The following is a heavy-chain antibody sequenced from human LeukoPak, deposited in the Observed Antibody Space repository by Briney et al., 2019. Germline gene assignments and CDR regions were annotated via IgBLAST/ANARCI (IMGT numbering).Heavy chain of an antibody. CDR3: ARDRGYFHSGFDP. CDR2: IYYSGST. D-gene: IGHD5-12*01. Sequence: PSETLSLTCTVSSGSISSGGYYWSWIRQHPGKGREWIGYIYYSGSTKYNPSLKSRVTMSLDTSKNQFSLKLTSVTAADTAIYYCARDRGYFHSGFDPWGQGTLVTVSS. V-gene: IGHV4-61*08. CDR1: SGSISSGGYY. J-gene: IGHJ5*02.